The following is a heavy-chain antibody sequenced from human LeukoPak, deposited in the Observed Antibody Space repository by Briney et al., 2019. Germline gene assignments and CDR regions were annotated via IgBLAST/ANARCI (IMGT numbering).Heavy chain of an antibody. Sequence: GGSLRLSCAASGFTFSSYSMNWVRQAPGKGLEWVSSISSSSSYIYYADSVKGRFTISRDNAKNSLYLQMNSLRAEDTAVYYCARDDHIVATFDYWSQGTLVTVSS. D-gene: IGHD5-12*01. CDR3: ARDDHIVATFDY. V-gene: IGHV3-21*01. CDR1: GFTFSSYS. CDR2: ISSSSSYI. J-gene: IGHJ4*02.